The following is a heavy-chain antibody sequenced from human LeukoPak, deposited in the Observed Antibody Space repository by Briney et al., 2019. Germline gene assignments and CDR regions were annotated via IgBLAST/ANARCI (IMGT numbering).Heavy chain of an antibody. CDR1: GFTFSSYG. J-gene: IGHJ4*02. CDR2: ISYDGNNK. D-gene: IGHD6-13*01. V-gene: IGHV3-30*18. CDR3: AKDGSSSGFDY. Sequence: GGSLRLSCAASGFTFSSYGMHWVRQAPGKGLEWVAVISYDGNNKYYADSVKGRFTISRDNSKNTLYLQMNSLRAEDTAVYYCAKDGSSSGFDYWGQGTLVTVSS.